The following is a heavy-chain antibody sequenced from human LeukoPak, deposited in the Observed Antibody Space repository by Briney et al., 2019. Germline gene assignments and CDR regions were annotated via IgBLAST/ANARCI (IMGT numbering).Heavy chain of an antibody. V-gene: IGHV1-3*01. CDR2: INAGNGNT. J-gene: IGHJ5*02. CDR1: GYTFTSYA. CDR3: ARESYYYGSGSYYYWFDP. D-gene: IGHD3-10*01. Sequence: ASVKVSCKASGYTFTSYAMHWVRQAPGQRLEWMGWINAGNGNTKYSQKFQGRVTITRDTSASTAYMELSSLRSEDTAVYYCARESYYYGSGSYYYWFDPWGQGTLVTVSS.